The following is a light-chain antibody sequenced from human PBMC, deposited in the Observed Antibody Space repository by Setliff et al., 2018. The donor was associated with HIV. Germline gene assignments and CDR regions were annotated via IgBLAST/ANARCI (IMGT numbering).Light chain of an antibody. CDR2: DVS. J-gene: IGLJ1*01. CDR3: SSYTSSSTYV. Sequence: QSALTQPASVSGSPGQSITISCTGTSSDVGGYNYVSWCQQHPGKAPTLMISDVSKRPSVVSSRFSGSKSGNTASLTISGLQTEDEADYYCSSYTSSSTYVFGTGTKVTVL. CDR1: SSDVGGYNY. V-gene: IGLV2-14*01.